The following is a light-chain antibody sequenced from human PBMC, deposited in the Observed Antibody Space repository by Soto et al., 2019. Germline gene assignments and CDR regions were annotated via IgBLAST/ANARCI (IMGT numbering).Light chain of an antibody. CDR3: QQYGRSPFT. J-gene: IGKJ3*01. CDR1: QSFSSGF. Sequence: EVVMTQSPATLSVSPGERATLSCRASQSFSSGFLAWYQQKPGQAPRLLIYGASSRATGIPDRFSGSGSGTDFTLTISRLEPEDFAVYYCQQYGRSPFTFGPGTKVDI. V-gene: IGKV3-20*01. CDR2: GAS.